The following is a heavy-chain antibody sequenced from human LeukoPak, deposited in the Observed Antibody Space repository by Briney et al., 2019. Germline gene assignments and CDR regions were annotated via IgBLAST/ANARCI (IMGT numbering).Heavy chain of an antibody. J-gene: IGHJ4*02. CDR1: GFTFSNAW. CDR2: IKSKTEDGTT. V-gene: IGHV3-15*01. D-gene: IGHD5-24*01. Sequence: PGGSLRLSCAASGFTFSNAWMSWVRQAPGKGLEWVGRIKSKTEDGTTDYAAPVRGRFTISRDDSKNTLYLQMNSLKTEDTAVYYCTYTRDDYWGQGTLVTVSS. CDR3: TYTRDDY.